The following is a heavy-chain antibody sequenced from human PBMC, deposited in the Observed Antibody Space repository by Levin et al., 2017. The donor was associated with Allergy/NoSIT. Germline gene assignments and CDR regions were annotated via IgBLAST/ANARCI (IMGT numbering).Heavy chain of an antibody. D-gene: IGHD2-8*01. CDR2: ISGSGGST. V-gene: IGHV3-23*01. CDR3: ATGPDIVLMVSKYFQH. J-gene: IGHJ1*01. Sequence: PGGSLRLSCAASGFTFSSYAMSWVRQAPGKGLEWVSAISGSGGSTYYADSVKGRFTISRDNSKNTLYLQMNSLRAEDTAVYYCATGPDIVLMVSKYFQHWGQGTLVTVSS. CDR1: GFTFSSYA.